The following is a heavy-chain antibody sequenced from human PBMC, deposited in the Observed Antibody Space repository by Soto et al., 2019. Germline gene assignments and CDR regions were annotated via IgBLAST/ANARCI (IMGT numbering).Heavy chain of an antibody. CDR2: IYPGDSDT. V-gene: IGHV5-51*01. CDR3: ARETTMGYYDSSGYVGGAFDI. J-gene: IGHJ3*02. D-gene: IGHD3-22*01. Sequence: GESLKISCKGSGYSLTSYWIGWVRQMPGKGLEWMGIIYPGDSDTRYSPSFQGQVTISADKSISTAYLQWSSLKASDTAMYYCARETTMGYYDSSGYVGGAFDIWGQGTMVTVSS. CDR1: GYSLTSYW.